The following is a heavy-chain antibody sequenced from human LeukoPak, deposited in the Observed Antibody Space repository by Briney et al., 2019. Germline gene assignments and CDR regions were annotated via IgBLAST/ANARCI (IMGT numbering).Heavy chain of an antibody. CDR2: ISSSGST. CDR3: ARGPYSYDSSGAFDI. Sequence: PSETLSLTCTVSGDSISSGDCDWRWPRQPAGRGLEWIARISSSGSTNYNPSLKSRVTISVDTSKNQFSLKLSSVTAADTAVYFCARGPYSYDSSGAFDIWGQGTMVTVSS. D-gene: IGHD3-22*01. V-gene: IGHV4-61*02. J-gene: IGHJ3*02. CDR1: GDSISSGDCD.